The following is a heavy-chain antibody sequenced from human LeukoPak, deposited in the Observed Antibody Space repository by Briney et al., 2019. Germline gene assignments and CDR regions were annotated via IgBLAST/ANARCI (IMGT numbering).Heavy chain of an antibody. CDR1: GDSISSYY. CDR2: IYYSGST. V-gene: IGHV4-59*01. Sequence: PSETLSLTCTVSGDSISSYYWSWIRQPPGKGLEWIGYIYYSGSTNYNPSLKSRVTISVDTSKNQFSLKLSSVTAADTAVYYCARDGSSSWLGGAFDYWGQGTLVTVSS. J-gene: IGHJ4*02. D-gene: IGHD6-13*01. CDR3: ARDGSSSWLGGAFDY.